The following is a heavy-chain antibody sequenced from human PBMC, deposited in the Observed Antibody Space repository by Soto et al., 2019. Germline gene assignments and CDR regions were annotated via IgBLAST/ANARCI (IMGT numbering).Heavy chain of an antibody. J-gene: IGHJ4*02. CDR1: GYSFTTYW. Sequence: PGESLKISCQASGYSFTTYWISWIRQMPGKGLECMGRIDPTDSYTDYGPSFEGHVTMSVDKSISTAYLQWSSLKASDTAMYYCASLLTPPYYFDYWGQGTLVTVSS. CDR2: IDPTDSYT. CDR3: ASLLTPPYYFDY. D-gene: IGHD3-9*01. V-gene: IGHV5-10-1*01.